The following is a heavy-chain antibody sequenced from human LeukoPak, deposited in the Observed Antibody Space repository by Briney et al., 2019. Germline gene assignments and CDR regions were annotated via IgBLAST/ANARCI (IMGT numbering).Heavy chain of an antibody. D-gene: IGHD3-9*01. CDR2: IYYSGST. V-gene: IGHV4-59*01. Sequence: SETLSLTCTVSGGSISSYYWSWIRQPPGKGLEWIGYIYYSGSTNYNPSLKSRVTISVDTSKNQFSLKLSSVTAADTAVYYCAIETTYYDILTGYISAFDIWGQGTMVTVPS. CDR3: AIETTYYDILTGYISAFDI. J-gene: IGHJ3*02. CDR1: GGSISSYY.